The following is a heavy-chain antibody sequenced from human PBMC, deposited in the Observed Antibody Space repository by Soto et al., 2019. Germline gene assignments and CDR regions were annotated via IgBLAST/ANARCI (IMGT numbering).Heavy chain of an antibody. D-gene: IGHD1-26*01. V-gene: IGHV1-18*01. Sequence: QVQLVQSGAEVRKPGASVKVSWKASGYTFTSHGIRWVRQAPGQGLEWLGWISAYNGDTNYAQKLQGRVTLTTDTSTSTAYMELRSLRSDDTAVYYCAREAGWGYLDYWGQGTLVTVSS. J-gene: IGHJ4*02. CDR2: ISAYNGDT. CDR1: GYTFTSHG. CDR3: AREAGWGYLDY.